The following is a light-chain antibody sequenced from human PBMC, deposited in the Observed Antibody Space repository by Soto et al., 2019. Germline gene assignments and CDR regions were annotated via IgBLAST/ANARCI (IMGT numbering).Light chain of an antibody. CDR1: QSINTY. Sequence: NVLTQSPATLYLSSGEGATLSCRASQSINTYLAWYQQKPGQAPRLLIYGASTRATGIPARFSGSGSGTEFSLTISSLQSEDFAVYYCQQYSDWPPTFGQGTKVDI. CDR2: GAS. V-gene: IGKV3-15*01. J-gene: IGKJ1*01. CDR3: QQYSDWPPT.